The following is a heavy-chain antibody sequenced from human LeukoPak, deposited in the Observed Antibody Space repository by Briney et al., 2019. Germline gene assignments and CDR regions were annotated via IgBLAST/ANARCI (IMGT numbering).Heavy chain of an antibody. Sequence: SETLSLTCTVSGGSISSSSYYWGWIRQPPGKGLEWIGSIYYSGSTYYNPSLKSRVTISVDTSKNQFSLKLSSVTAADTAVYYCAREMYYGGLEDVWGQGTTVTVSS. CDR2: IYYSGST. J-gene: IGHJ6*02. D-gene: IGHD3-3*01. CDR3: AREMYYGGLEDV. V-gene: IGHV4-39*07. CDR1: GGSISSSSYY.